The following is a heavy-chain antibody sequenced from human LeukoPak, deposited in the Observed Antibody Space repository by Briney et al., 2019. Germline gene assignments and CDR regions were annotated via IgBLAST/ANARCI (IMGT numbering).Heavy chain of an antibody. Sequence: PSETLSLTCTVSGGSISNYCWSWIRQPPGKGLEYIGYINYSGSTNYNPSLKSRVTISVDRSKNQFSLKVSSVTAADTAVYYCARSEMGGYTFDHWGQGTLVTVSS. CDR2: INYSGST. CDR3: ARSEMGGYTFDH. D-gene: IGHD5-24*01. CDR1: GGSISNYC. J-gene: IGHJ4*02. V-gene: IGHV4-59*01.